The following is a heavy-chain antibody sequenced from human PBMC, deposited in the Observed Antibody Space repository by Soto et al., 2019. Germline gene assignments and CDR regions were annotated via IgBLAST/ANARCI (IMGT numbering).Heavy chain of an antibody. CDR1: GYTLTSYD. D-gene: IGHD3-3*01. CDR2: MNPNSGNT. V-gene: IGHV1-8*01. CDR3: ARGGRVIFGVATYYYYYYMDV. J-gene: IGHJ6*03. Sequence: ASVKVSCKASGYTLTSYDINWVRQATGEGLEWMGWMNPNSGNTGYAQKFQGRVTMTRSTSISTAYMELSSLRSEDTAVYYCARGGRVIFGVATYYYYYYMDVWAKGTTVTVSS.